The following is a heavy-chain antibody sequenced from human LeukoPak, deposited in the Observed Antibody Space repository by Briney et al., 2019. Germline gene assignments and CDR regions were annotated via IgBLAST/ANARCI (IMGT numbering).Heavy chain of an antibody. D-gene: IGHD1-14*01. J-gene: IGHJ4*02. CDR1: GFTFSSCG. V-gene: IGHV3-21*01. CDR3: AKETIGRLYDY. Sequence: GGSLRLSCAASGFTFSSCGFNWVRQAPGKGLEWVSSIGPTGTDRYYADSVRGRFTISRDNAKNSMYLQMDSLRDEDTDVYYCAKETIGRLYDYWGQGTLLTVSS. CDR2: IGPTGTDR.